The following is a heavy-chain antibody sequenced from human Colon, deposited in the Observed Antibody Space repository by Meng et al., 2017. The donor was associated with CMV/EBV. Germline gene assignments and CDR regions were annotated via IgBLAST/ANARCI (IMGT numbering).Heavy chain of an antibody. CDR1: GYTFTANH. CDR3: VRESWYFDF. Sequence: QVQLVQSGTEVKKPWASVKVSCKTSGYTFTANHLHWLRQAPGQGLEWMGWIYPQDGGTYFAQKFQDRVTLTRDTSITTAYMELSGLTSDDTAIYYCVRESWYFDFWGEGTLVTVSS. CDR2: IYPQDGGT. J-gene: IGHJ4*02. D-gene: IGHD6-13*01. V-gene: IGHV1-2*02.